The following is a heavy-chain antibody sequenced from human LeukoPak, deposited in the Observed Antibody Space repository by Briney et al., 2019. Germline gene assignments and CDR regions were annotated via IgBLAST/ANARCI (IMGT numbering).Heavy chain of an antibody. V-gene: IGHV5-51*01. Sequence: GESLKISCKGSGYSFTSYWIGWLRQMPGKGLEWMGIIYPADSDTRYSPSFQRQVTISADKSISTAYLQWSSLKASDTAMYYCARHIGFFDGPFTSTYDLRFLEWSPGDYYMDVWGKGTTVTVSS. CDR3: ARHIGFFDGPFTSTYDLRFLEWSPGDYYMDV. J-gene: IGHJ6*03. CDR2: IYPADSDT. CDR1: GYSFTSYW. D-gene: IGHD3-3*01.